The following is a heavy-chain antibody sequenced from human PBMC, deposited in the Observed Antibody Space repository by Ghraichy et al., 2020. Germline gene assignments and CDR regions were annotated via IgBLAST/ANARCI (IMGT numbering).Heavy chain of an antibody. CDR3: VRSYKDGLRHFDY. Sequence: GGSLRLSCAASGFSFTAYWMNWVRQTPGRGLEWVSHLNIDGTTVNYADSVKGRFTISRDNAKNTMYLQMISLTVEDTAVYYCVRSYKDGLRHFDYWGQGTLVTVSS. J-gene: IGHJ4*02. CDR1: GFSFTAYW. CDR2: LNIDGTTV. D-gene: IGHD1-14*01. V-gene: IGHV3-74*01.